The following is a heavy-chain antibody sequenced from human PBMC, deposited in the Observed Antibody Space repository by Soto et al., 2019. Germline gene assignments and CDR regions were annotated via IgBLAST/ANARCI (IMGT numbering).Heavy chain of an antibody. CDR2: IYTSGST. J-gene: IGHJ3*02. CDR3: ASFFGNGRDAFDI. D-gene: IGHD1-1*01. V-gene: IGHV4-4*07. CDR1: GGSISSHY. Sequence: SETLSLTCTVSGGSISSHYWSWIRQPAGKGLEWIARIYTSGSTNFNPSLRSRVTMSVDTSKNQVSLRLTSVTAADTAVYYCASFFGNGRDAFDIWGQGTMVTVSS.